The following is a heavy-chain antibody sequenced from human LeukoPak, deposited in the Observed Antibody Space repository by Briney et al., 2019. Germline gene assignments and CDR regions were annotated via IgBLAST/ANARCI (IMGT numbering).Heavy chain of an antibody. CDR3: ARGGNIAAAGTHDY. V-gene: IGHV4-61*01. Sequence: SETLSLTCTVSGGSISSSSHYWSWIRQPPGKGLEWIGYIYYSGSTNYNPSLKSRVTISVDTSKNQFSLKLSSVTAADTAVYYCARGGNIAAAGTHDYWGQGTLVTVSS. CDR2: IYYSGST. CDR1: GGSISSSSHY. D-gene: IGHD6-13*01. J-gene: IGHJ4*02.